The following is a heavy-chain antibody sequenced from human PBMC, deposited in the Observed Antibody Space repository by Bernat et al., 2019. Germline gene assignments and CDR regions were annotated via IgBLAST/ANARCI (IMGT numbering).Heavy chain of an antibody. J-gene: IGHJ4*02. Sequence: QLQLQVSGPGLVKPSETLSLTCTVSGGSISSSSYYWGWIRQPPGKGLEWIGSIYYSGSTYYNPSLKSRVTISVDTSKNQFSLKLSSVTAAETAVYYCIMVAGTDGYFDYWGQGTLVTVSS. CDR3: IMVAGTDGYFDY. CDR2: IYYSGST. D-gene: IGHD6-19*01. V-gene: IGHV4-39*01. CDR1: GGSISSSSYY.